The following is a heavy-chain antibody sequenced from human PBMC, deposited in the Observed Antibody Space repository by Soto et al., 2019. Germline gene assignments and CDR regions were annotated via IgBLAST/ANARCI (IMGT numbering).Heavy chain of an antibody. D-gene: IGHD2-15*01. Sequence: EVQLVESGGGLVQPGESLRLSCGASGFTFSDDWMTWVRQAPGKGLEWVANIKKDESKTSYLDSVRRRFTISRDNARNSLYLQMVSLRAEDPALYYCSIYVSPGRGPYSRDAFDMWGQGTMVTVSS. CDR1: GFTFSDDW. CDR2: IKKDESKT. J-gene: IGHJ3*02. CDR3: SIYVSPGRGPYSRDAFDM. V-gene: IGHV3-7*05.